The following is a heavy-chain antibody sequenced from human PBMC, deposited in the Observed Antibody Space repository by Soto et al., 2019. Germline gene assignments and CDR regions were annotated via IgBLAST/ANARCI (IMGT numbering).Heavy chain of an antibody. CDR2: ISYDGSNK. V-gene: IGHV3-30*18. CDR3: AKEVRIRNMTT. Sequence: QVQLVESGGGVVQPGRSLRLSCAASGFTFSSYGMHWVRQAPGKGLEWVAVISYDGSNKYYADSVKGRFTISRDNSKNTLYLQMNSLRAEDTAVYYCAKEVRIRNMTTWGQGTLVTVSS. CDR1: GFTFSSYG. J-gene: IGHJ5*02. D-gene: IGHD3-16*01.